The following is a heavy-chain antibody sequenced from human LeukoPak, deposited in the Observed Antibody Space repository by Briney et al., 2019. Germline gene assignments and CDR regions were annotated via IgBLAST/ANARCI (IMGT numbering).Heavy chain of an antibody. J-gene: IGHJ1*01. CDR3: AKKAPQDCSSTSCYAAEYFQH. CDR1: GFTFDDYG. V-gene: IGHV3-23*01. Sequence: GGSLRLSCAASGFTFDDYGMSWVRQAPGKGLEWVSAISGSGGSTYYADSVKGRFTISRDNAKNTLYLQMNSLRVEDTAVYYCAKKAPQDCSSTSCYAAEYFQHWGQGTLVTVSS. CDR2: ISGSGGST. D-gene: IGHD2-2*01.